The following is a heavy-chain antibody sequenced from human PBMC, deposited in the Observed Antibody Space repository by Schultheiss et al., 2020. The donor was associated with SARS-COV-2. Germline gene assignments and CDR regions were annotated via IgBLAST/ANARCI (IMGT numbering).Heavy chain of an antibody. CDR1: GFTFDDYA. CDR2: ISSSSSYI. J-gene: IGHJ4*02. D-gene: IGHD3-3*01. V-gene: IGHV3-21*01. CDR3: ARGAEEVILEWLFPGDY. Sequence: GGSLRLSCAASGFTFDDYAIHWVRQAPGKGLEWVSSISSSSSYIYYADSVKGRFTISRDNAKNSLYLQMNSLRAEDTAVYYCARGAEEVILEWLFPGDYWGQGTLVTVSS.